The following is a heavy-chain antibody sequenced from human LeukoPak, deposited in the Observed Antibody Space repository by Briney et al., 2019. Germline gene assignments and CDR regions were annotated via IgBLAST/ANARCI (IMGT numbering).Heavy chain of an antibody. J-gene: IGHJ4*02. Sequence: LFYCPSGVTFDDYAMHWVRQAPGKGREWVSGISWNSGSIDYADSVKGRYTISRDKAKISLYRQMYSLRAEDMALHYCAKGGDSSGYLTPYYFDYSGQGALVT. CDR3: AKGGDSSGYLTPYYFDY. V-gene: IGHV3-9*03. CDR2: ISWNSGSI. CDR1: GVTFDDYA. D-gene: IGHD3-22*01.